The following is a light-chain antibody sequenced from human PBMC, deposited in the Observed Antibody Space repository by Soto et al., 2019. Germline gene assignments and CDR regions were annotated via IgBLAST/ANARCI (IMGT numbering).Light chain of an antibody. CDR2: KAS. CDR3: QQYNSYSRT. J-gene: IGKJ1*01. V-gene: IGKV1-5*03. CDR1: QSISNW. Sequence: DIQMTQSPSTLSASVGDRVTITCRASQSISNWLAWHQQKPGKAPKLLIYKASSLQSGVPSRFSGSGSGTEFTLTISSLQPDDFAPYYCQQYNSYSRTFGQGTKVEI.